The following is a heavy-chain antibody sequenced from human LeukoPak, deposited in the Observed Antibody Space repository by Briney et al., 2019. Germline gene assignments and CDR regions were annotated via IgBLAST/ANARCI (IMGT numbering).Heavy chain of an antibody. CDR1: GGSISSGGYY. CDR3: ARDAAYYYDSSGSEGYFDL. V-gene: IGHV4-31*03. Sequence: SETLSLTCTVSGGSISSGGYYWSWIRQHPGKGLEWIGYIYYSGSTYYNPSLKSRVTISVDTSKNQFSLKLSSVTAADTAVYYCARDAAYYYDSSGSEGYFDLWGRGTLVTVSS. J-gene: IGHJ2*01. CDR2: IYYSGST. D-gene: IGHD3-22*01.